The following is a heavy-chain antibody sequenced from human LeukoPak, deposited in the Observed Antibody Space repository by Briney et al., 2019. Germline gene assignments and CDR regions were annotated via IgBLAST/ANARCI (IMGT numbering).Heavy chain of an antibody. Sequence: SVKVSCKASGGTFSSYAISWVRQAPGQGLEWMGGIIPIFGTANYAQKFQGRVTITADESTSTAYMELSSLRSEDTAVYYCAREEVAVGYCSSTSCYPNYYYGMDVWGQGTTVTVSS. D-gene: IGHD2-2*01. J-gene: IGHJ6*02. CDR3: AREEVAVGYCSSTSCYPNYYYGMDV. CDR2: IIPIFGTA. CDR1: GGTFSSYA. V-gene: IGHV1-69*13.